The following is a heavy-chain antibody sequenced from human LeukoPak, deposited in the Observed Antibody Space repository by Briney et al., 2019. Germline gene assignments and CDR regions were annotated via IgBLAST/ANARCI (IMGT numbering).Heavy chain of an antibody. J-gene: IGHJ5*02. CDR3: ARHVGDISRFYSYWFDP. CDR1: GGSISSGTYY. CDR2: IYYSGST. D-gene: IGHD3-16*01. Sequence: SETLSLTCTVSGGSISSGTYYWGWIRQPPGKGLEWIGSIYYSGSTYYNPSLKSRITVSVDTSKNQFSLKLTSVTAADTAVYYCARHVGDISRFYSYWFDPWGQGTLVTVSS. V-gene: IGHV4-39*01.